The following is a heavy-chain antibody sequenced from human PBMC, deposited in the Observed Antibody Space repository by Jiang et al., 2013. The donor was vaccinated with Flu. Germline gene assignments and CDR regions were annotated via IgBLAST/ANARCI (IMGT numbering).Heavy chain of an antibody. D-gene: IGHD6-13*01. CDR2: ISYDGSNK. CDR3: ARDPDSSSWYDAFDI. CDR1: GFTFSSYA. V-gene: IGHV3-30-3*01. J-gene: IGHJ3*02. Sequence: VQLVESGGGVVQPGRSLRLSCAASGFTFSSYAMHWVRQAPGKGLEWVAVISYDGSNKYYADSVKGRFTISRDNSKNTLYLQMNGLRAEDTAVYYCARDPDSSSWYDAFDI.